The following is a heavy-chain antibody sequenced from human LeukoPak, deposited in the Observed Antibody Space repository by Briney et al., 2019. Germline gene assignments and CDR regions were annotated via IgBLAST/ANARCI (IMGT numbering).Heavy chain of an antibody. CDR3: ARMRNDLLTGYDYYFDY. Sequence: SETLSLTCTVSGGSINSGAYFWSWIRQHPGKGLEWIGYIYSSGGTYYNPSLKSRVTISVDTSKSHFSLKLSSVTAADTAVYYCARMRNDLLTGYDYYFDYWGQGTLVTGSS. V-gene: IGHV4-31*03. D-gene: IGHD3-9*01. CDR2: IYSSGGT. J-gene: IGHJ4*02. CDR1: GGSINSGAYF.